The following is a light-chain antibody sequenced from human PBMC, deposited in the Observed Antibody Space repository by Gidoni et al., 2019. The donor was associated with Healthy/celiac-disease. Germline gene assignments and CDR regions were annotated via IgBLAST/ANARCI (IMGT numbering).Light chain of an antibody. CDR3: SSYTSSSTLEV. CDR2: EVS. V-gene: IGLV2-14*01. J-gene: IGLJ2*01. CDR1: SRDVGGYNY. Sequence: QSALTQPASVSGSPGQSITISCTGTSRDVGGYNYVSWYQQHPGKAPKRMIYEVSNRPSGVCNRFSGSKSGNTASLTISGLQAEDEADYYCSSYTSSSTLEVFGGGTKLTVL.